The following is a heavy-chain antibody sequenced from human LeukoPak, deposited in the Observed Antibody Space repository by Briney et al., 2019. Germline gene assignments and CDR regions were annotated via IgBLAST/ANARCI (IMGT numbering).Heavy chain of an antibody. CDR1: GYSISSGYY. CDR3: ARDMTTVTTSPFDY. V-gene: IGHV4-38-2*02. D-gene: IGHD4-17*01. Sequence: SETLSLTCTVSGYSISSGYYWGWIRQPPGKGLEWIGSIYHSGSTYYNPSLKSRVTISVDTSKNQFSLKLSSVTAADTAVYYCARDMTTVTTSPFDYWGQGTLVTVSS. J-gene: IGHJ4*02. CDR2: IYHSGST.